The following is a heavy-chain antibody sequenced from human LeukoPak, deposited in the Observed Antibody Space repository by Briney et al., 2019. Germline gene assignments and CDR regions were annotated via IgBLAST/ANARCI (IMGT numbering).Heavy chain of an antibody. Sequence: SQTLSLTCTVSGGSISSGGYYWSWIRQPPGKGLEWIGYIYHSGSTYYNPSLKSRVTISVDRSKNQFSLKLSSVTAADTAVYYCARLYCSSTSCSPNWFDPWGQGTLVTVSS. D-gene: IGHD2-2*01. CDR3: ARLYCSSTSCSPNWFDP. CDR2: IYHSGST. J-gene: IGHJ5*02. CDR1: GGSISSGGYY. V-gene: IGHV4-30-2*01.